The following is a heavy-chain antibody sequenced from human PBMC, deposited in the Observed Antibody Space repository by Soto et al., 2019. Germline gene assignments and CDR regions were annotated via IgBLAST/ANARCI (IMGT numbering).Heavy chain of an antibody. CDR3: ARDPGGYPFDY. CDR1: GYAFTSYG. V-gene: IGHV1-18*01. J-gene: IGHJ4*02. CDR2: ISAYNGNT. D-gene: IGHD3-22*01. Sequence: ASVKVSCKASGYAFTSYGISWVRQAPGQGLEGMVWISAYNGNTNYAQKLQDSVTMTTDTSTSTAYTELRSLRSDDTAVYYCARDPGGYPFDYWGQGTLVTVSS.